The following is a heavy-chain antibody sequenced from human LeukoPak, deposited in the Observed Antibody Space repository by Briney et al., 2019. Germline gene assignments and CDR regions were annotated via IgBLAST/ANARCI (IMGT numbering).Heavy chain of an antibody. J-gene: IGHJ4*02. CDR3: AIDPNWGIHY. D-gene: IGHD7-27*01. V-gene: IGHV3-23*01. CDR1: GFTFSNYA. Sequence: GGSLRLSCATSGFTFSNYAMSWVRQAPGKGLEWVSTISGSTENTDYADSVKGRFTVSRDNAKNSLYLQMNSLRVEDTAIYYCAIDPNWGIHYWGQGVLVTVSS. CDR2: ISGSTENT.